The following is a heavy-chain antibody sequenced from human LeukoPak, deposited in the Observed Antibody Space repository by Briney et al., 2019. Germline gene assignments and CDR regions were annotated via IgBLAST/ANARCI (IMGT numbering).Heavy chain of an antibody. CDR2: ISSSSSYI. V-gene: IGHV3-21*01. J-gene: IGHJ3*02. CDR1: GFTFSSYS. Sequence: GGSLRLSCAASGFTFSSYSMNWVRQAPGKGLEWVSSISSSSSYIYYADSVKGRFTISRDNAKNSLYLQMNSLRAEDTAVYHCVREASGGTKGVSGTFDIWGQGTLVTVSS. D-gene: IGHD6-13*01. CDR3: VREASGGTKGVSGTFDI.